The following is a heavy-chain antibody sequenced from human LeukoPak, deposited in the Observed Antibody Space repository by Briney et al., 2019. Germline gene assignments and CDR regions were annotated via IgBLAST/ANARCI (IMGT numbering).Heavy chain of an antibody. V-gene: IGHV4-4*07. CDR1: GGSISSYY. J-gene: IGHJ6*02. Sequence: SETLSLTCTVSGGSISSYYWSWIRQSAGRVLEWIGRIYTSGSTNYNPSLKSRVTMSVDTSKNQFSLKLSSVTAADTAVYYCAREPRVYYYYYGMDVWGQGTTVTVSS. CDR3: AREPRVYYYYYGMDV. CDR2: IYTSGST.